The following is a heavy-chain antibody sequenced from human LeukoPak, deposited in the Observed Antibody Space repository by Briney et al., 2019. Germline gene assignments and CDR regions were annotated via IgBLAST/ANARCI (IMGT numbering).Heavy chain of an antibody. J-gene: IGHJ4*02. CDR1: GFTFSTYG. V-gene: IGHV3-30*02. Sequence: GGSLRLSCAASGFTFSTYGMHWVRQAPGKGLEWVAFIQYDGSNKYYTDSVKGQFTISRDNSKNTLYLQMNSLRAEDTAVYYCAKDQGYFTSAGYWGQGTLVTVSS. CDR3: AKDQGYFTSAGY. D-gene: IGHD2-8*01. CDR2: IQYDGSNK.